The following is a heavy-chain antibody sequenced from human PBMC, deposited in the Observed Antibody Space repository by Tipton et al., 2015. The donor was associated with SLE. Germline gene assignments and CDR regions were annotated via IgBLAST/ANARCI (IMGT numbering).Heavy chain of an antibody. D-gene: IGHD2-2*01. V-gene: IGHV3-53*01. CDR1: GFRLIDNY. CDR2: IFRGTVT. CDR3: APNKGESTPFDF. J-gene: IGHJ4*02. Sequence: GSLRLSCEASGFRLIDNYMSWVRQAPGKGLEWVSVIFRGTVTFYADSVKGRFTISRDNSRNTVFLQMNSLRAEDTATYYCAPNKGESTPFDFWGQGTLVTVSS.